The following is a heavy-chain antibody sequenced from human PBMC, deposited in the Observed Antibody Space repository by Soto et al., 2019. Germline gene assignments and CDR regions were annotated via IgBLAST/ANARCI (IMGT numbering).Heavy chain of an antibody. J-gene: IGHJ4*02. Sequence: QLHLQESGPGLVKPSETLSLICAVSGDSINSGHYHWGWIRQPPGKGLEWIGTIRYSGSTHYNPSLRSGLTITLNTSSSRSSLTLTAVTAADTGVYYSARADGFGVVSPMMDYWGQGTRVTVSS. CDR1: GDSINSGHYH. D-gene: IGHD3-3*01. CDR3: ARADGFGVVSPMMDY. V-gene: IGHV4-39*01. CDR2: IRYSGST.